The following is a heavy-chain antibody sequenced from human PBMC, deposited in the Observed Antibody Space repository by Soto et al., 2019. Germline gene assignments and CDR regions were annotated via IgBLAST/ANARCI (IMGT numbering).Heavy chain of an antibody. CDR2: IKQDGSEK. V-gene: IGHV3-7*03. CDR3: ARDQSGHSYGYINRAFDY. D-gene: IGHD5-18*01. J-gene: IGHJ4*02. CDR1: GFTFSSYW. Sequence: PGGSLRLSCAASGFTFSSYWMSWVRQAPGKGLEWVANIKQDGSEKYYVDSVKGRFTISRDNAKNSLYLQMNSLRAEDTAVYYCARDQSGHSYGYINRAFDYWGQGTLVTVSS.